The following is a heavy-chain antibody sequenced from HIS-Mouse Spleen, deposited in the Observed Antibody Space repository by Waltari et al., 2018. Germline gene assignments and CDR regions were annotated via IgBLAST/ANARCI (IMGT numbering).Heavy chain of an antibody. Sequence: QLQLQESGPGLVKPSETLSLTCTVSGGPISSSSYYWGWIRQPPGKGLEWIGSIYYSGSTYSNPSLKSRVTISVDTSKNQFSLKLSSVTAADTAVYYCARDYGDNWFDPWGQGTLVTVSS. CDR1: GGPISSSSYY. J-gene: IGHJ5*02. CDR3: ARDYGDNWFDP. D-gene: IGHD4-17*01. V-gene: IGHV4-39*07. CDR2: IYYSGST.